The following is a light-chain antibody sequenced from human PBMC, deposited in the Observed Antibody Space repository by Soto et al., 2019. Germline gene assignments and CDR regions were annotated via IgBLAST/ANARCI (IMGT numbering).Light chain of an antibody. CDR1: QGVGSH. CDR3: QQNYRAPLT. Sequence: DIQMTQSPSSVSALIGDRVTITCRASQGVGSHVNWYQQKPGKAPNLLIHGASNLQSGVPSTFSGSGSGTEFTLTISSLQPEDFATYYCQQNYRAPLTFGGGTKVDIK. V-gene: IGKV1-39*01. CDR2: GAS. J-gene: IGKJ4*01.